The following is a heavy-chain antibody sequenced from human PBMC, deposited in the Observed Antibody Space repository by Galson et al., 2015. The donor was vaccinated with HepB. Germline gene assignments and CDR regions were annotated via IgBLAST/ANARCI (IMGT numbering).Heavy chain of an antibody. D-gene: IGHD4-17*01. V-gene: IGHV3-15*01. CDR1: GFTFRSAW. CDR3: TTGSLFSTVTKAEDY. Sequence: SLRLSCAASGFTFRSAWMSWFRQAPGKGLEWVGRIKSKPAGGTADYAGSVKGRFTILRDDSRDTLYLQMNSLRSEDTAVYYCTTGSLFSTVTKAEDYWGQGTLVTVAS. J-gene: IGHJ4*02. CDR2: IKSKPAGGTA.